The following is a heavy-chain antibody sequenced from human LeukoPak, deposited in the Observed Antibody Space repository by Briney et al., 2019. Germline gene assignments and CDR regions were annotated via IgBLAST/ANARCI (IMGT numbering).Heavy chain of an antibody. V-gene: IGHV4-39*07. Sequence: PSETLSLTCTVSGGSVSISSYYWGWIRQPPGKGLEWIGSIYYGGNTYYKPSLKSRVTISVDTSKNQFSLKPSSVTAADTAVYYCARDLLDYFDYWGQGTLVTVSS. CDR2: IYYGGNT. D-gene: IGHD3-3*01. CDR3: ARDLLDYFDY. J-gene: IGHJ4*02. CDR1: GGSVSISSYY.